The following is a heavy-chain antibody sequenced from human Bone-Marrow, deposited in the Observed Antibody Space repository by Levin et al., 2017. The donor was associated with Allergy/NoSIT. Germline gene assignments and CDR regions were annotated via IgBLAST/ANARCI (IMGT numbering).Heavy chain of an antibody. CDR1: GYTFNNYY. CDR3: AREGNDFSHKAIDY. V-gene: IGHV1-2*02. J-gene: IGHJ4*02. Sequence: GESLKISCKASGYTFNNYYIFWVRQAPGQGLEWMGWINPNSGGTNYAQNFQGRITMTRDTSITTAYMYLSRLRSDDTAVYFCAREGNDFSHKAIDYWGQGTLVTVSS. CDR2: INPNSGGT. D-gene: IGHD5-12*01.